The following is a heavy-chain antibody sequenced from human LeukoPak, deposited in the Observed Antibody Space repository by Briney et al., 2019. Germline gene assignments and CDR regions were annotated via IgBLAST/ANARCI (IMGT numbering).Heavy chain of an antibody. CDR2: INPNSGGT. Sequence: ASVKVSCKASGYTFTGYYMHWVRQAPGQGLERMGWINPNSGGTNYAQKFQGRVTMTRDTSISTAYMELSRLRSDDTAVYYCARDGITMVRGVKGGFDPWGQGTLVTVSS. D-gene: IGHD3-10*01. J-gene: IGHJ5*02. CDR1: GYTFTGYY. CDR3: ARDGITMVRGVKGGFDP. V-gene: IGHV1-2*02.